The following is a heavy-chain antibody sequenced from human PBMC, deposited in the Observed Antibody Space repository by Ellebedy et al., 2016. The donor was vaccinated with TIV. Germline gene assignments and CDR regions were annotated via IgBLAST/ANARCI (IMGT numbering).Heavy chain of an antibody. D-gene: IGHD6-19*01. CDR1: GFTFSSYW. V-gene: IGHV3-74*01. J-gene: IGHJ5*02. CDR3: ARDRIAVADNWFDP. Sequence: LSLTCAASGFTFSSYWMYWVRQAPGKGLVWVSRINSDGSSTHYADSVKGRFTISRDNAKNTLYLQMNSLRAEDTAIYYCARDRIAVADNWFDPWGQGTLVTVSS. CDR2: INSDGSST.